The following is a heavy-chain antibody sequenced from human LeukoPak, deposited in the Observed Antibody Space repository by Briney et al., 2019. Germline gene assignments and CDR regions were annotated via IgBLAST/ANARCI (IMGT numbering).Heavy chain of an antibody. J-gene: IGHJ4*02. CDR1: GGSISSYY. V-gene: IGHV4-59*01. CDR2: IYYSGST. D-gene: IGHD3-3*01. Sequence: MPSETLSLTCTVSGGSISSYYWSWIRQPPGKGLEWIGYIYYSGSTNYNPSLKSRVTISVDTSKNQFSLKLSSVTAADTAVYYCARDRDDFWSGYYIPGFDYWGRGTLVTVSS. CDR3: ARDRDDFWSGYYIPGFDY.